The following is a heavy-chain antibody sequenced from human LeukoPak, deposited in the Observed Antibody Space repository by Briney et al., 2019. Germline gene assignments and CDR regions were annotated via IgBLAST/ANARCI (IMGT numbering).Heavy chain of an antibody. D-gene: IGHD1-7*01. CDR3: ASQVNWNYLEYYYYYYMDV. V-gene: IGHV4-39*01. CDR2: ISYSGST. J-gene: IGHJ6*03. CDR1: GGSISSSSYY. Sequence: SETLSLTCTVSGGSISSSSYYWGWIRQPPGKGLEWIGSISYSGSTYYNPSLKSRVTISVDTSKNQFSLKLSSVTAADTAVFYCASQVNWNYLEYYYYYYMDVWGKGTTVTVSS.